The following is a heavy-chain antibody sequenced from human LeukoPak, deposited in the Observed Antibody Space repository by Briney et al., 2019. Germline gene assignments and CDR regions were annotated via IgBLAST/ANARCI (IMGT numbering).Heavy chain of an antibody. V-gene: IGHV3-21*01. D-gene: IGHD6-13*01. Sequence: GGSLRLSCAASGFTFSSYSMTWVRQAPGKGLEWVSSISSSSSYIYYADSVKGRFTISRDNSKNTLYLQMNSLRAEDTAVYYCARDYSERIAAIYYYYYGMDVWGQGTTVTVSS. J-gene: IGHJ6*02. CDR1: GFTFSSYS. CDR3: ARDYSERIAAIYYYYYGMDV. CDR2: ISSSSSYI.